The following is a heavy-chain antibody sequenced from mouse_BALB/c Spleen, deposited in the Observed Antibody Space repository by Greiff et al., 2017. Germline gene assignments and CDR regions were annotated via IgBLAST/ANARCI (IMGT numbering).Heavy chain of an antibody. CDR1: GFTFSSYT. CDR2: ISSGGSYT. J-gene: IGHJ4*01. V-gene: IGHV5-6-4*01. CDR3: TRGVEAMDY. D-gene: IGHD1-1*01. Sequence: EVKVVESGGGLVKPGGSLKLSCAASGFTFSSYTMSWVRQTPEKRLEWVATISSGGSYTYYPDSVKGRFTISRDNAKNTLYLQMSSLKSEDTAMYYCTRGVEAMDYWGQGTSVTVSS.